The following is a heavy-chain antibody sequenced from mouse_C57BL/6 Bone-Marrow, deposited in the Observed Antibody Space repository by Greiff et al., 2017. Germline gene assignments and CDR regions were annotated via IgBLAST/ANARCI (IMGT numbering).Heavy chain of an antibody. Sequence: EVKLVESGGGLVQPGGSLKLSCAASGFTFSDYYMYWVRQTPEKRLEWVAYISNGGGSTYYPDTVKGRFTISRDNAKNTLYLQMSRLKSEDTAMYYCARPYYGSSYWFAYWGQGTLVTVSA. D-gene: IGHD1-1*01. CDR2: ISNGGGST. V-gene: IGHV5-12*01. J-gene: IGHJ3*01. CDR1: GFTFSDYY. CDR3: ARPYYGSSYWFAY.